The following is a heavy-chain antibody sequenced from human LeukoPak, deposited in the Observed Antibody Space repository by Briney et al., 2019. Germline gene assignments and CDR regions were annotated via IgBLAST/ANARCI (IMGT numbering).Heavy chain of an antibody. D-gene: IGHD6-13*01. CDR1: GFSFSTYW. CDR3: ARGGIADPRGPFDI. Sequence: GGSLRLSCAASGFSFSTYWMDWVRHAPGKGPVWVSRINSDGRSTNYADSVKGRFSISRENAKNTLYLQMNSLRAEDTAVYYCARGGIADPRGPFDIWGQGTMVTVSS. J-gene: IGHJ3*02. CDR2: INSDGRST. V-gene: IGHV3-74*01.